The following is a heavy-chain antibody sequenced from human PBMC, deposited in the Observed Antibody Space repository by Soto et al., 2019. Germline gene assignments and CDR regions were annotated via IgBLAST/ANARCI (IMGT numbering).Heavy chain of an antibody. D-gene: IGHD2-15*01. Sequence: PSETLSLTCTVSGGSISSSSYYWGWIRQPPGKGLEWIGSIYYSGSTYYNPSLKSRVTISVDTSKNQFSLKLSSVTAADTAVYFCARRTFSSGYFAYWGQGTLVTVSS. J-gene: IGHJ4*02. V-gene: IGHV4-39*01. CDR3: ARRTFSSGYFAY. CDR2: IYYSGST. CDR1: GGSISSSSYY.